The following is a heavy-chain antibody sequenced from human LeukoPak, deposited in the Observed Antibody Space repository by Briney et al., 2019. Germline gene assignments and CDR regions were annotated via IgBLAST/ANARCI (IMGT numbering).Heavy chain of an antibody. CDR3: ARDRGMVRGLNFDY. D-gene: IGHD3-10*01. CDR1: GYTFTSYG. Sequence: SVKVSCKASGYTFTSYGISWVRQAPGQGLEWMGWISAYNGKTNYAQKLQGRGSMTTDTSTSTAYMELRSLRSDDTAVYYCARDRGMVRGLNFDYWGQGTLVTVSS. J-gene: IGHJ4*02. V-gene: IGHV1-18*04. CDR2: ISAYNGKT.